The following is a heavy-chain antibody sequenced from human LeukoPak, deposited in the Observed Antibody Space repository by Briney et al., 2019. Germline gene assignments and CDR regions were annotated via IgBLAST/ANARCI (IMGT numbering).Heavy chain of an antibody. CDR2: ILPGDSDT. CDR3: ARQYYDILTGPNWVDS. D-gene: IGHD3-9*01. Sequence: GESLKISCKASGYSFTSYWIGWVRQMPGKALEWMGIILPGDSDTRYSPSFQGQVTISADKSITTAYLQWSSLKASDTAIYYCARQYYDILTGPNWVDSWGQGTLVTVSS. J-gene: IGHJ5*01. CDR1: GYSFTSYW. V-gene: IGHV5-51*01.